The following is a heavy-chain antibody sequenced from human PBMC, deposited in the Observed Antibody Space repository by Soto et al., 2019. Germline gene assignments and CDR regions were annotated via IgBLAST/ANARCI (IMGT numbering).Heavy chain of an antibody. CDR1: GGSITTSVL. J-gene: IGHJ4*02. D-gene: IGHD1-26*01. CDR3: AGGRDYDY. V-gene: IGHV4-4*02. Sequence: VQLTESGPGLVRPSGTLSLTCDVSGGSITTSVLWSWVRQFPGRGLECIGEIAHDGHTNCSPSLSGRVTMSVDLSNRQFSLNVTAVNTADTAVYFCAGGRDYDYWGQGTLVTVSS. CDR2: IAHDGHT.